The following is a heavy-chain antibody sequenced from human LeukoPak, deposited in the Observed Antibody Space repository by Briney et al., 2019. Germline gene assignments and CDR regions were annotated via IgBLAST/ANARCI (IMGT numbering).Heavy chain of an antibody. Sequence: GGSLRLSCAASGFTFSSYGMHWVRQAPGKGLEWVAFIRYDGSNKYYADSVKGRFTISRDNSKSTLYLQMNSLRAEDTAVYYCAKVPYVREAYFDYWGQGTLVTVSS. CDR1: GFTFSSYG. J-gene: IGHJ4*02. CDR3: AKVPYVREAYFDY. CDR2: IRYDGSNK. D-gene: IGHD1-26*01. V-gene: IGHV3-30*02.